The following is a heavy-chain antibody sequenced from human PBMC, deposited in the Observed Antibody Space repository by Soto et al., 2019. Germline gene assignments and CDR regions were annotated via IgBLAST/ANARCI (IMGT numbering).Heavy chain of an antibody. Sequence: SLRLSCEASGFKFDDYMMHWVRQAPGKGLEWISLISWDGGSIDYADSIKGRFTVSRDNSKTSLYLHMHSLTSDDTAFYFCAKEGNGGSSLDSWGQGTLVTVS. CDR2: ISWDGGSI. D-gene: IGHD2-15*01. V-gene: IGHV3-43*01. J-gene: IGHJ5*01. CDR3: AKEGNGGSSLDS. CDR1: GFKFDDYM.